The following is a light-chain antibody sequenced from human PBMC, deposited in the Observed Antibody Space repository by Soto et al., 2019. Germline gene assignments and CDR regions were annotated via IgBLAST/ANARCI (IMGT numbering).Light chain of an antibody. CDR3: QQYDNWPWT. CDR1: QSISDT. V-gene: IGKV3-15*01. J-gene: IGKJ1*01. Sequence: DIVMTQSPATLSVSPGGRATLSCRASQSISDTLAWYQQKPGQAPRLLIHGASTRAPGVPARFSGSGSGTDFALTISSLQSEDFAVYYCQQYDNWPWTFGQGTKVDIK. CDR2: GAS.